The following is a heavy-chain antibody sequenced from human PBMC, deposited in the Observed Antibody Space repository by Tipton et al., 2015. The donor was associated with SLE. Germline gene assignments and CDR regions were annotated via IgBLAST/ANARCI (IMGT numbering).Heavy chain of an antibody. J-gene: IGHJ3*02. Sequence: GSLRLSCAASGFTFSSYAMSWVRQAPGKGLEWVSAISGSGGSTYYADSVKGRFTISRDNSKNTLYLQMNSLRAEDTAVYYCAKGLYDFWSGPIGAFDIWGQGTMVTVSS. CDR1: GFTFSSYA. V-gene: IGHV3-23*01. CDR3: AKGLYDFWSGPIGAFDI. D-gene: IGHD3-3*01. CDR2: ISGSGGST.